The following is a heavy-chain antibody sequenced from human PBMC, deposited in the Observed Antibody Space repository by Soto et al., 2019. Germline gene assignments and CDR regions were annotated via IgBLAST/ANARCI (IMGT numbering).Heavy chain of an antibody. Sequence: GSLRLSCAASGFTIDNYGMSWVRQVPGKGLEWVSGMYWKDGNTHYADSVKGRFTISRDNAKNYLFLQLNSLRAEDTAFYYCVRSGDYRSGSYWYFFDYWGQGALVTVSS. CDR2: MYWKDGNT. CDR1: GFTIDNYG. D-gene: IGHD3-10*01. V-gene: IGHV3-20*04. CDR3: VRSGDYRSGSYWYFFDY. J-gene: IGHJ4*02.